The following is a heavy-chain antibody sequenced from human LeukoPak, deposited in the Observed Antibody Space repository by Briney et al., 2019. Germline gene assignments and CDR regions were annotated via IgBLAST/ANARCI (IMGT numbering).Heavy chain of an antibody. CDR3: ARKSNSGWYGPLDY. V-gene: IGHV1-46*01. CDR2: IDPSGGST. Sequence: ASVKVSCKASGYAFANYLVHWARQAPGQGLEWMGRIDPSGGSTDYAQKFRDRVTLTRDKSTNMAYMEVTSLRSEDTAAYYCARKSNSGWYGPLDYWGQGTLVTVSS. CDR1: GYAFANYL. D-gene: IGHD6-19*01. J-gene: IGHJ4*02.